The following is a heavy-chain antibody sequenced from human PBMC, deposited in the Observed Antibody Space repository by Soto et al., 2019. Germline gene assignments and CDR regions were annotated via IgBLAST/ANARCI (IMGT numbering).Heavy chain of an antibody. J-gene: IGHJ4*02. Sequence: QVQLQESGPGLVKPSQTLSLTCTVSGGSISSGGYYWSWIRQHPGKGLEWSGYIYYSGSTYYNPSLKSRVTISVDTSKNQFSLKLSSVTAADTAVYYCARDNPYCGGDCSLGFDYWGQGTLVTVSS. CDR2: IYYSGST. CDR1: GGSISSGGYY. V-gene: IGHV4-31*03. CDR3: ARDNPYCGGDCSLGFDY. D-gene: IGHD2-21*02.